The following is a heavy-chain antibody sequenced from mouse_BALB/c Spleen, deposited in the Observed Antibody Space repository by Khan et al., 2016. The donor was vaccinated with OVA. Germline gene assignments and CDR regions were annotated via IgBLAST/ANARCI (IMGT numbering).Heavy chain of an antibody. CDR3: ASRTTGYAMDY. Sequence: QVQLKQSGAELARPGASVKMSCEASGYTFTSNTMHWVKQRPGQGLEWIGYINPRSGYTNYNQKFKDKATLTADKSSSTAYMQLSSLTSEDSAVYYCASRTTGYAMDYWGQGTSVIVSS. J-gene: IGHJ4*01. D-gene: IGHD2-14*01. CDR1: GYTFTSNT. CDR2: INPRSGYT. V-gene: IGHV1-4*01.